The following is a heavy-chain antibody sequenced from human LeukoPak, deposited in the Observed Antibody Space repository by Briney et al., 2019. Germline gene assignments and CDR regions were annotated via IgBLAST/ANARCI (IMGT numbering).Heavy chain of an antibody. CDR2: ISSSGSTI. Sequence: LSLTCAVYGGSFSGYYWSWIRQPPGKGLEWVSYISSSGSTIYYADSVKGRFTISRDNAKNSLYLQMNSLRAEDTAVYYCARDSVVPAAIYYHYYYMDVWGKGTTVTVSS. CDR3: ARDSVVPAAIYYHYYYMDV. J-gene: IGHJ6*03. CDR1: GGSFSGYY. D-gene: IGHD2-2*01. V-gene: IGHV3-11*01.